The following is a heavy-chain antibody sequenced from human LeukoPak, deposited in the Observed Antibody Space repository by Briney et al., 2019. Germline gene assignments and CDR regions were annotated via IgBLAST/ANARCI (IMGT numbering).Heavy chain of an antibody. Sequence: PSETLSLTCTVSGGSISSSSYYWGWIRQPPGKGLEWIGSIYYSGSTYYNPSLKSRVTISVDTSKNQFSLKLSSVTAADTAVYYCARTVTFYYYYCYMDVWGKGTTVTVSS. CDR2: IYYSGST. J-gene: IGHJ6*03. CDR1: GGSISSSSYY. CDR3: ARTVTFYYYYCYMDV. D-gene: IGHD4-11*01. V-gene: IGHV4-39*07.